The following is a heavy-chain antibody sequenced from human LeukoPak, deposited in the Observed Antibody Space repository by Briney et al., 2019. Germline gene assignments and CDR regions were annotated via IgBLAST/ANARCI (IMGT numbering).Heavy chain of an antibody. CDR3: AREPAAKVYYYYYYMDV. CDR1: GGSFSGYY. CDR2: INHSGST. Sequence: KPSETLSLTCAVYGGSFSGYYWSWIRQLPGKGLEWIGEINHSGSTNYNPSLKSRVTISVDTSKNQFSLKLSSVTAADTAVYYCAREPAAKVYYYYYYMDVWGKGTTVTVSS. V-gene: IGHV4-34*01. J-gene: IGHJ6*03. D-gene: IGHD2-2*01.